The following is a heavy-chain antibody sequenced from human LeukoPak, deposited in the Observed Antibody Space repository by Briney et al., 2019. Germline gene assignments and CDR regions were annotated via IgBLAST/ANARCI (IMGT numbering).Heavy chain of an antibody. CDR1: GFTFSSYW. CDR3: APLSIVGATSAFDI. V-gene: IGHV3-30*03. J-gene: IGHJ3*02. D-gene: IGHD1-26*01. CDR2: ISYDGSNK. Sequence: GGSLRLSCAASGFTFSSYWMHWVRQAPGKGLEWVAVISYDGSNKYYADSVKGRFTISRDNSKNTLYLQMNSLRAEDTAVYYCAPLSIVGATSAFDIWGQGTMVTVSS.